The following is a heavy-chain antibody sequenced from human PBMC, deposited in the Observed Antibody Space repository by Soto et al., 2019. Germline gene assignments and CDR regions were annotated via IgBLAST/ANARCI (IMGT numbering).Heavy chain of an antibody. D-gene: IGHD4-17*01. Sequence: QVQLVQSGAEVKKPGSSVKVSCKASGGTFSSYAISWVRQAPGQGLEWMGGIIPIIGTTNYAQKFQGRVTITADESTRTAYMELSSLRSEDTAVYYCARDRGPNGDYGHWFDHWGQGTLVTVSS. CDR1: GGTFSSYA. CDR2: IIPIIGTT. V-gene: IGHV1-69*12. CDR3: ARDRGPNGDYGHWFDH. J-gene: IGHJ5*02.